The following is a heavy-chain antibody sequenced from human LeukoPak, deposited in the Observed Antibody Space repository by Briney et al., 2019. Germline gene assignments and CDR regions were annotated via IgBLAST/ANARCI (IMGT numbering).Heavy chain of an antibody. Sequence: ASAKVSCKASGYTFTGYYMHWVRQAPGQGLEWMGWVNPNSGGTNYAQKFQGRVTMTGDTSISTAYMELSRLRSDDTAVYYCARLARAWVVDVPWDYWGQGTLVTVSS. CDR2: VNPNSGGT. CDR1: GYTFTGYY. CDR3: ARLARAWVVDVPWDY. V-gene: IGHV1-2*02. D-gene: IGHD2-15*01. J-gene: IGHJ4*02.